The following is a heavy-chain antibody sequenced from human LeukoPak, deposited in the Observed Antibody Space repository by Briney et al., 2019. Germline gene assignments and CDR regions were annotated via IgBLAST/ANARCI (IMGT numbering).Heavy chain of an antibody. Sequence: GGSLRLSCAASGFTFSSYSMNWVRQAPGKGLEWVSSISSSSSYIYYADSVKGRFTISRDNAKNSLYLQMNSLRAEDTAVYYCARAGSYFPGSGYFDYWGQGTLVTVSS. CDR1: GFTFSSYS. CDR2: ISSSSSYI. CDR3: ARAGSYFPGSGYFDY. V-gene: IGHV3-21*01. D-gene: IGHD3-3*01. J-gene: IGHJ4*02.